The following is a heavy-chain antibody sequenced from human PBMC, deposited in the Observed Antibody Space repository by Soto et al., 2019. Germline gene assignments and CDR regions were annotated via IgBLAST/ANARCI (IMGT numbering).Heavy chain of an antibody. D-gene: IGHD2-2*01. Sequence: EVQLVESGGALGQPGGSLRLSCAASRFTFSTYEMHWLRQAPGKGLEGVSYISSGGDTVHYADSVKGRFTISRDNTRNSLYLQMNSLRDEDTALYYCVRYCSSTLCNGVATRTFDYWGQGTLVTVSP. CDR2: ISSGGDTV. CDR3: VRYCSSTLCNGVATRTFDY. V-gene: IGHV3-48*03. J-gene: IGHJ4*02. CDR1: RFTFSTYE.